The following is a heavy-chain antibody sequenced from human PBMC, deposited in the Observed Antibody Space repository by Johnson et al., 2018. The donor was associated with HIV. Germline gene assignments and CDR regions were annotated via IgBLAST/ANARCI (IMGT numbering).Heavy chain of an antibody. Sequence: QVQLVESGGGLVKPGGSLRLSCAASGFTFSNYYMSWIRQAPGKGLEWLSYISSSGSTIYYADSVKGRFTISRDNAKNSLYLQMNSLRAEDTAVYYCAKDREYGLAWGWAFDIWGQGTRVTVSS. V-gene: IGHV3-11*04. CDR3: AKDREYGLAWGWAFDI. J-gene: IGHJ3*02. CDR2: ISSSGSTI. CDR1: GFTFSNYY. D-gene: IGHD6-19*01.